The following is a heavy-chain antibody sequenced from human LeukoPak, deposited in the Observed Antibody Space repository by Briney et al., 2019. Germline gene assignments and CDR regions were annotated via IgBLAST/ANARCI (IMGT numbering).Heavy chain of an antibody. V-gene: IGHV1-18*01. D-gene: IGHD2-15*01. J-gene: IGHJ3*02. Sequence: GASVKVSCKASGYIFSNYGITWVRQAPGHGLEWMGWISGHSGNTNYAQKFQDRATMTTDTSTSTAYMELRSPRSEDTAVYYCATAGYCSGGSCYWGAFDIWGQGTMVTVSS. CDR3: ATAGYCSGGSCYWGAFDI. CDR1: GYIFSNYG. CDR2: ISGHSGNT.